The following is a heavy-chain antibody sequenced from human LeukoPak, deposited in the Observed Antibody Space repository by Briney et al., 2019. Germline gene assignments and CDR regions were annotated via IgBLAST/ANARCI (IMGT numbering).Heavy chain of an antibody. CDR1: GFIFSNYG. CDR3: VRDFVSSSWMGY. V-gene: IGHV3-53*01. J-gene: IGHJ4*02. Sequence: GGSLRLSCAASGFIFSNYGMNWVRQAPGKGLEWVSVIYSGGSTYYADSVKGRFNISRDNSKNTLYLQMNSLRVEDTAVYYCVRDFVSSSWMGYWGQGTLVTVSS. D-gene: IGHD6-13*01. CDR2: IYSGGST.